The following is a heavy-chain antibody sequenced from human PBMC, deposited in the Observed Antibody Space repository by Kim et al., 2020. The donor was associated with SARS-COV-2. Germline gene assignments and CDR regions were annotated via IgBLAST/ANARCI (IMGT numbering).Heavy chain of an antibody. D-gene: IGHD3-10*01. Sequence: NYYADSVKGRFTISKDNSKNTLYLQMNSLRAEETAVYYCAKDRVRGLFDSWGQGTLVTVSS. CDR3: AKDRVRGLFDS. J-gene: IGHJ4*02. V-gene: IGHV3-30*02.